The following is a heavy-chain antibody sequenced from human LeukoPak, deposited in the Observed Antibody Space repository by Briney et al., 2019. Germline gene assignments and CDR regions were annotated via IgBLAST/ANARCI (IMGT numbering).Heavy chain of an antibody. D-gene: IGHD6-6*01. CDR3: AGHGRRSIAATDWFDP. CDR1: GGSFSGYY. Sequence: SETLSLTCAVYGGSFSGYYWSWIRQPPGKGLEWIGEINHSGSTYYNPSLKSRVTISVDTSKNQFSLKLSSVTAADTAVYYCAGHGRRSIAATDWFDPWGQGTLVTVSS. J-gene: IGHJ5*02. CDR2: INHSGST. V-gene: IGHV4-34*01.